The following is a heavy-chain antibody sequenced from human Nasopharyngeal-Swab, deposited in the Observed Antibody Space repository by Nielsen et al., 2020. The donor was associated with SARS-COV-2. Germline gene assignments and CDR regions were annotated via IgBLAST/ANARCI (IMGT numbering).Heavy chain of an antibody. CDR2: IKSKTDGGAT. Sequence: GESLKISCAASVFPFSNAWMSWVRQAPGKGLEWVGRIKSKTDGGATDYAAPVKGRFTISRDDSKNTLYLQMNSLKTEDTAVYYCGYYGDEYYYYYYGMDVWGQGTTVTVSS. J-gene: IGHJ6*02. CDR1: VFPFSNAW. V-gene: IGHV3-15*01. D-gene: IGHD4-17*01. CDR3: GYYGDEYYYYYYGMDV.